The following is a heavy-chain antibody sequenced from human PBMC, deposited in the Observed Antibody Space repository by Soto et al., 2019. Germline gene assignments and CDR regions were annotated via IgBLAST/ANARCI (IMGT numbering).Heavy chain of an antibody. V-gene: IGHV4-39*01. J-gene: IGHJ6*03. CDR2: VYYTGST. Sequence: SETLSLTCTVSGDSITSGTYYWGWVRQPPGKGLEWVGSVYYTGSTYYNPSLKSRVTISVDASKNQFSLKLSSVTAADTAVYYCPRMGLPGFYYMDVWGKGTTVTVSS. CDR1: GDSITSGTYY. CDR3: PRMGLPGFYYMDV. D-gene: IGHD3-16*01.